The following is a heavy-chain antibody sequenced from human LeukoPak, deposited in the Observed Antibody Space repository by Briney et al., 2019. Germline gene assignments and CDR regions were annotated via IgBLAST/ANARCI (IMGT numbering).Heavy chain of an antibody. CDR2: ISSSSSYI. V-gene: IGHV3-21*01. J-gene: IGHJ4*02. CDR1: GFTLSSYS. D-gene: IGHD2-15*01. Sequence: GGSLRLSCAAPGFTLSSYSMNWVRQAPGKGLEWVSSISSSSSYIYYADSVKGRFTISRDNAKNSLYLQMNSLRAEDTAVYYCARGHCSGGSCEIDYWGQGTLVTVSS. CDR3: ARGHCSGGSCEIDY.